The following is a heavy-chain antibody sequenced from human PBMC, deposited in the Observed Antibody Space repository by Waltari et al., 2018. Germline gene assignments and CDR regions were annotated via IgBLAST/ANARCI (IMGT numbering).Heavy chain of an antibody. J-gene: IGHJ4*02. V-gene: IGHV5-51*01. D-gene: IGHD3-22*01. CDR3: ARLAFYYDSSGYYSSYYFDY. Sequence: EVQLVQSGAEVKKPGESLKISCKGSGYSFTSYWIGWVRQMPGKGLEWMGIIYPCDSDPRYSPACQGQVTISADKSIRTAYLQWSSLKASDTAMYYCARLAFYYDSSGYYSSYYFDYWGQGTLVTVSS. CDR2: IYPCDSDP. CDR1: GYSFTSYW.